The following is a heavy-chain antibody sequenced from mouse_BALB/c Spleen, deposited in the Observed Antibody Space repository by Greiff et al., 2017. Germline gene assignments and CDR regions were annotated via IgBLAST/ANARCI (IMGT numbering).Heavy chain of an antibody. CDR1: GFSLTGYG. V-gene: IGHV2-6-7*01. J-gene: IGHJ3*01. CDR2: IWGDGST. D-gene: IGHD2-1*01. Sequence: QVQLQQSGPGLVAPSQSLSITCTVSGFSLTGYGVNWVRQPPGKGLEWLGMIWGDGSTDYNSALKSRLSISKDNSKSQVFLKMNSLQTDDTARYYCASYGNYVGGAYWGQGTLVTVSA. CDR3: ASYGNYVGGAY.